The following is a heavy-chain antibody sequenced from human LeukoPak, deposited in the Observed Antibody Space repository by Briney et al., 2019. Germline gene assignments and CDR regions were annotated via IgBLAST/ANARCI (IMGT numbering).Heavy chain of an antibody. D-gene: IGHD6-19*01. J-gene: IGHJ4*02. Sequence: GGSLRLSCAASGFTFSSYAMSWVRQAPGKGLEWVSAISGSGGSTYYADSVKGRFTISRDNSKNTLYLQMNSLRAEDTAVYYCVGQWLVTDYYFDYWGQGTLVTVSS. CDR2: ISGSGGST. CDR3: VGQWLVTDYYFDY. V-gene: IGHV3-23*01. CDR1: GFTFSSYA.